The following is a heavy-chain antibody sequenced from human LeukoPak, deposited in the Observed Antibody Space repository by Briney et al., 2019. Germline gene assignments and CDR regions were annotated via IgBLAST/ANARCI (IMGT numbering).Heavy chain of an antibody. J-gene: IGHJ4*02. CDR2: IYYSGNT. V-gene: IGHV4-39*01. Sequence: PSETLSLTCTVSGGSISSGFYYWSWIRQPPGKGLEWIGNIYYSGNTYYNPSLKSRVTFSVDTSKNQFSLKLSSVTAADTAVYYCARFRGFTYGPYYFDYWGQGTLVTVSS. CDR1: GGSISSGFYY. CDR3: ARFRGFTYGPYYFDY. D-gene: IGHD5-18*01.